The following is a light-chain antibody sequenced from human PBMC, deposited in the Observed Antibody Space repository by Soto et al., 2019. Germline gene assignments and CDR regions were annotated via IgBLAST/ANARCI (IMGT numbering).Light chain of an antibody. V-gene: IGLV2-14*01. CDR1: TSDVGGYDY. CDR3: SSFTTSSTYV. CDR2: EVR. J-gene: IGLJ1*01. Sequence: QSVLTQPASVSGSPGQSITISCTGTTSDVGGYDYVSWYQQHAGKAPNLLIFEVRNRPSGVSSRFSGSRSANSASLTISGLQAEDEADYYCSSFTTSSTYVFGTGTKLTVL.